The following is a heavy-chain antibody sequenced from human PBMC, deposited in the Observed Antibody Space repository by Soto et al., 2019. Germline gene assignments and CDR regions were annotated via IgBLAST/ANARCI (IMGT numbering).Heavy chain of an antibody. CDR1: GYSFTNYW. D-gene: IGHD3-22*01. J-gene: IGHJ4*02. Sequence: PVVSLKISCAAFGYSFTNYWINWGRQMPRKGLEWMLRIDPADSYTFYSPSFQGHINISLGKSLDTAYLQWSSLKTSDNAMYYCARQHLGYSDSSGFFDNWGQGTLVTVSS. CDR3: ARQHLGYSDSSGFFDN. V-gene: IGHV5-10-1*01. CDR2: IDPADSYT.